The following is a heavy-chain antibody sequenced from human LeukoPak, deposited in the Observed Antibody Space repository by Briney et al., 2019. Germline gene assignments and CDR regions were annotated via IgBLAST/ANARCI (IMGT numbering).Heavy chain of an antibody. V-gene: IGHV3-23*01. CDR3: AKSLLTTASGTGRAFDL. CDR2: ISSGGDLT. D-gene: IGHD1-26*01. CDR1: RFSFSAYP. J-gene: IGHJ3*01. Sequence: GGSLRLSCAASRFSFSAYPMGWVRRAPGRGLEWVSGISSGGDLTFHADPVKGRFTISRDNSKNTLYLQMNSLRADDTAEYYCAKSLLTTASGTGRAFDLWGQGTMVTVSS.